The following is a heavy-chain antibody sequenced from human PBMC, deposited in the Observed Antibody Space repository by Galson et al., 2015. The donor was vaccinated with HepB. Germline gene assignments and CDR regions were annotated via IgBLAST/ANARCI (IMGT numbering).Heavy chain of an antibody. Sequence: SVKVSCKASGGTFSSYAISWVRQAPGQGLEWMGRIIPILGIANYAQKFQGRVTITADKSTSTAYMELSSLRSEDTAVYYCAADLETGDYWKFDYWGQGTLVTVSS. CDR1: GGTFSSYA. CDR3: AADLETGDYWKFDY. J-gene: IGHJ4*02. D-gene: IGHD4-17*01. V-gene: IGHV1-69*04. CDR2: IIPILGIA.